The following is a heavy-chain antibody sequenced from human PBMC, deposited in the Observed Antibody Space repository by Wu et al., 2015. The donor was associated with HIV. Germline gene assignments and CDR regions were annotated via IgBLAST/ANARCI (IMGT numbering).Heavy chain of an antibody. CDR3: AYVGYCSGGSCYHTDHDAFDI. CDR2: IIPLFGTT. J-gene: IGHJ3*02. CDR1: GNTFNA. Sequence: QVHLVQFGAEVKKPGSSVKVTCKASGNTFNAINWVRQAPGQGLEWMGGIIPLFGTTDYAQIFQGRVTITTDESTSTAYMELSSLRSEDTAVYYCAYVGYCSGGSCYHTDHDAFDIWGQGTMVTVSS. V-gene: IGHV1-69*05. D-gene: IGHD2-15*01.